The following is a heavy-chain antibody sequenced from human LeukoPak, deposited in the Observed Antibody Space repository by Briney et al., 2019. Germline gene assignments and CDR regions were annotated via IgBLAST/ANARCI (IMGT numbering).Heavy chain of an antibody. J-gene: IGHJ6*03. Sequence: GGSLRLSCAASGFTFSSYGMHWVRQAPGKGLEWVAFIRYDGSNKYYADSVKGRFTISRDNSKNTLYLQMNSLRAEDTAVYYCAKDLPLYATHHEYYMDVWGKGTTVTVSS. CDR3: AKDLPLYATHHEYYMDV. CDR2: IRYDGSNK. V-gene: IGHV3-30*02. CDR1: GFTFSSYG. D-gene: IGHD2/OR15-2a*01.